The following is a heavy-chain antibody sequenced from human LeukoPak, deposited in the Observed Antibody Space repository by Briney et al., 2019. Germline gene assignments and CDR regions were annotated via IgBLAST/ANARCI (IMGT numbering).Heavy chain of an antibody. CDR2: IYYSGST. D-gene: IGHD1-26*01. CDR1: GGSISSSSYY. CDR3: ARVGPEIVGATRDHFDY. V-gene: IGHV4-39*07. J-gene: IGHJ4*02. Sequence: SETLSLTCTVSGGSISSSSYYWGWIRQPPGKGLEWIGSIYYSGSTYYNPSLKSRVTISVDMSKNQFSLKLSSVTAADTAVYYCARVGPEIVGATRDHFDYWGQGTLVTVSS.